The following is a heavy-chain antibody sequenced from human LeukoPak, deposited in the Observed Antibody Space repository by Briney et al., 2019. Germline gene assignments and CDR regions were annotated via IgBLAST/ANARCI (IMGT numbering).Heavy chain of an antibody. J-gene: IGHJ6*03. D-gene: IGHD4-17*01. V-gene: IGHV1-18*01. CDR2: ISADNANT. CDR3: ARDQDDGDHYYYYMDV. CDR1: GYTFTSFG. Sequence: ASVKVSCKASGYTFTSFGISWVRQAPGQGLEWMGWISADNANTSYAQNLQGRITLTTDTSTNTAYMELRSLRSDDTAVYFCARDQDDGDHYYYYMDVWGTGTTVTVSS.